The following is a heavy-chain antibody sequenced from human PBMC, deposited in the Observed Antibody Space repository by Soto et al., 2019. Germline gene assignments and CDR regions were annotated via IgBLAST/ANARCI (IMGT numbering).Heavy chain of an antibody. CDR3: AKEDTSSGSLDY. V-gene: IGHV3-23*01. CDR2: ISDSGATT. D-gene: IGHD6-19*01. CDR1: GFPFGENA. Sequence: VVSLRLSCAASGFPFGENAMSWVRQAPGKGLEWVSGISDSGATTYYADSVRGRFTISRDNSKNTLYLQMKSLRAEDSASYYCAKEDTSSGSLDYWGQGALVTVAS. J-gene: IGHJ4*02.